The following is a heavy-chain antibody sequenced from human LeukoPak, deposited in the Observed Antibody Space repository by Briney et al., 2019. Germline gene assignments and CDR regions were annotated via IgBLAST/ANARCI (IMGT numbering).Heavy chain of an antibody. CDR3: AKDFRIGYSAHFDY. V-gene: IGHV3-23*01. D-gene: IGHD2-21*01. Sequence: GGSLRLSCVGSGFTFRSHAMSWVRQAPEKGLEFVSGIYENGSTTYYADSVKGRFSISRDNSKNTLYLQMDSLRGEDTAVYYCAKDFRIGYSAHFDYWAREPWSPSPQ. CDR1: GFTFRSHA. CDR2: IYENGSTT. J-gene: IGHJ4*02.